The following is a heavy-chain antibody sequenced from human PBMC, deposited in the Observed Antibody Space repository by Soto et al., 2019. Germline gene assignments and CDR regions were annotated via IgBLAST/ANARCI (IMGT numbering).Heavy chain of an antibody. J-gene: IGHJ4*02. CDR1: GGSISSGGYY. Sequence: PSETLSLTCTVSGGSISSGGYYWSWIRQHPGKGLEWIGYIYYSGSTYYNPSLKSRVTISVDTSKNQFSLKLSSVTAADTAVYYCARVRRTLYDSSGYGYFDYWGQGTLVTVSS. CDR3: ARVRRTLYDSSGYGYFDY. CDR2: IYYSGST. D-gene: IGHD3-22*01. V-gene: IGHV4-31*03.